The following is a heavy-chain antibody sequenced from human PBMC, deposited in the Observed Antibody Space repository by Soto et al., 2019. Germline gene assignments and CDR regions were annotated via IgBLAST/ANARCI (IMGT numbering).Heavy chain of an antibody. V-gene: IGHV3-23*01. CDR3: ASGYSYGDFDY. D-gene: IGHD5-18*01. Sequence: PGGSLRLSCIASGFTFTNYAMNWVRQAPGKGLEWISTISSSGGNTYYTDSVRGRFTISRDNSKNTLYLQMSSLRAEDTAVYYCASGYSYGDFDYWGQGTLVTVSS. CDR1: GFTFTNYA. CDR2: ISSSGGNT. J-gene: IGHJ4*02.